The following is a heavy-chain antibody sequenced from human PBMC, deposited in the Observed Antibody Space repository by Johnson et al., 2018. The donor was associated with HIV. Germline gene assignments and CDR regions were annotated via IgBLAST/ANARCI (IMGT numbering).Heavy chain of an antibody. Sequence: VQLVESGGGLVQPGGSLRLSCAASGFTFSSYAMSWVRQAPGKGLEWVSIVYSRGNTYYTDSVKGRFTISRDNSNNTLYLQMNSLITEDTAVYYCAREHGPDEGYYDGRYYSGFDIWGQGTIVTVSS. J-gene: IGHJ3*02. CDR3: AREHGPDEGYYDGRYYSGFDI. D-gene: IGHD3-22*01. CDR1: GFTFSSYA. CDR2: VYSRGNT. V-gene: IGHV3-66*01.